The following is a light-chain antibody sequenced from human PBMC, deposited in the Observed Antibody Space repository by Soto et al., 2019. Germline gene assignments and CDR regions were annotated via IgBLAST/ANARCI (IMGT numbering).Light chain of an antibody. J-gene: IGLJ3*02. CDR1: SGSIASHY. CDR2: EDN. V-gene: IGLV6-57*01. CDR3: QSYDSSNWV. Sequence: NFMLPQPHSVSESPGKTVTISCTRSSGSIASHYVQWYQQRPGSSPTTVIYEDNQRPSGVPDRFSGSIDSSSNSASLTIAGLKTEDEADYYCQSYDSSNWVFGGGTKVTVL.